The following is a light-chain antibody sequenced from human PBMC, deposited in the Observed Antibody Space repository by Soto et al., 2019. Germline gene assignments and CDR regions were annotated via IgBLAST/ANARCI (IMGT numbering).Light chain of an antibody. CDR2: KAS. V-gene: IGKV1-5*03. Sequence: DIQMTQSPSTLSASVGDRVTITCRASQSISTWLAWYQLKPGKAPKLLIYKASSLESGVPSKFSGSGSGTEFTLTISSLQPDDFATYYCQQYNDYPRTFGRGTKVEIK. CDR3: QQYNDYPRT. J-gene: IGKJ4*01. CDR1: QSISTW.